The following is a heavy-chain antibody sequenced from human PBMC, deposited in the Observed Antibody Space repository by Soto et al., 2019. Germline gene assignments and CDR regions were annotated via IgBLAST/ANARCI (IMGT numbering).Heavy chain of an antibody. J-gene: IGHJ6*02. V-gene: IGHV1-3*01. D-gene: IGHD6-19*01. CDR2: INAGNGNT. CDR1: GYTFTSYA. CDR3: ASSYSSGWYPSYYYYGMDV. Sequence: GASVKVSCKASGYTFTSYAMHWVRQAPGQRLEWMGWINAGNGNTKYSQKFQGRVTITRDTSASTAYMELSSLRSEDTAVYYCASSYSSGWYPSYYYYGMDVWGQGTTVTVSS.